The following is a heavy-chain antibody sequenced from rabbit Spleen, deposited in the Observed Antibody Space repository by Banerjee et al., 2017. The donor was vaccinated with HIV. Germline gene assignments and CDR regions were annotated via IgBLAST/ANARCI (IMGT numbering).Heavy chain of an antibody. Sequence: QEQLVESGGGLVQPGGSLKLSCKASGFDFSSYGVSWVRQAPGKGLEWIGYIDLVFGTTYYATWANGRFTISSHNAQNTLYLQLNSLTAADTATYFCVRGASSSGYYSLWGPGTLVTVS. D-gene: IGHD1-1*01. CDR1: GFDFSSYG. CDR3: VRGASSSGYYSL. V-gene: IGHV1S47*01. CDR2: IDLVFGTT. J-gene: IGHJ4*01.